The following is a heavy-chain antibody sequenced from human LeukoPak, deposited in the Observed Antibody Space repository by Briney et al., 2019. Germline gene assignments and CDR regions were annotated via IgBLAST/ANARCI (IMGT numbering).Heavy chain of an antibody. CDR1: GFTFDDYG. Sequence: PGGSLRLSCAASGFTFDDYGMSWVRQAPGKGLEWVSGINWNGGSTGYADSVKGRFTISRDNAKNSLYLQMNSLRAEDTALYYCARVLPQRDHLYYFDYWGQGTLVTVSS. CDR2: INWNGGST. CDR3: ARVLPQRDHLYYFDY. V-gene: IGHV3-20*04. D-gene: IGHD1-14*01. J-gene: IGHJ4*02.